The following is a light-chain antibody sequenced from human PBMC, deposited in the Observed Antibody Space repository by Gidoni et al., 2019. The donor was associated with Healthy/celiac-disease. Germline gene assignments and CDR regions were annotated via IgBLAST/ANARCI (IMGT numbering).Light chain of an antibody. CDR2: GNS. J-gene: IGLJ2*01. CDR3: QSYDSSLSGSV. CDR1: SSTIGAGYD. Sequence: QSVLPPPPPVSGAPGPRVTISCTGSSSTIGAGYDVHWYQQLPGTAPKLLIYGNSNRPSGVPDRFSGSKSGTSASLAITGLQAEDEADYYCQSYDSSLSGSVFGGGTKLTVL. V-gene: IGLV1-40*01.